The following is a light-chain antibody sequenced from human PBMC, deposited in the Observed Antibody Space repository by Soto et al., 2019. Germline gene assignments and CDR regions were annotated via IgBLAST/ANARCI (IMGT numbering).Light chain of an antibody. Sequence: EIVLTQSPGTLSLSPGERATLSCRASQSVSSTYIAWYQQNPGRAPSLLIYGASSRSTGIPDRFSGSGSGTDFTPTISRLEPEDFAVYFCQQYGRSPPFTFGQGPKVEIK. CDR2: GAS. J-gene: IGKJ2*01. V-gene: IGKV3-20*01. CDR3: QQYGRSPPFT. CDR1: QSVSSTY.